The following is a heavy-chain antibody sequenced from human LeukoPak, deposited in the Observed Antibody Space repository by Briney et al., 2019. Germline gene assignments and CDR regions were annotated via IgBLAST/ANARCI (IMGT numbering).Heavy chain of an antibody. V-gene: IGHV3-30*04. D-gene: IGHD5-18*01. CDR1: GFTFCNYA. J-gene: IGHJ4*02. CDR2: ISYDGSRK. Sequence: GGSLRLSCAASGFTFCNYAMHWVRQAPGKGLEWVAVISYDGSRKYYSDSVKGRLTISRDNSKNTVYVQMNSLRVEDTAVYYCAKALGYSYEGYWGQGTLVTVSS. CDR3: AKALGYSYEGY.